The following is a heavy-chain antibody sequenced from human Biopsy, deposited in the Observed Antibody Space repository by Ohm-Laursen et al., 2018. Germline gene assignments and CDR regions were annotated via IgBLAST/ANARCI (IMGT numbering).Heavy chain of an antibody. V-gene: IGHV4-59*01. CDR3: ARVMTTIGYYYAMDV. CDR2: IYSSGST. CDR1: GGSISTYY. J-gene: IGHJ6*02. Sequence: SETLSLTCTVSGGSISTYYWTWIRQPPGKGLEWLGYIYSSGSTNYNPSLQRRVTISVDTSKSQFSLKLTSATAADTAVYYCARVMTTIGYYYAMDVWGQGTTVTVSS. D-gene: IGHD5-24*01.